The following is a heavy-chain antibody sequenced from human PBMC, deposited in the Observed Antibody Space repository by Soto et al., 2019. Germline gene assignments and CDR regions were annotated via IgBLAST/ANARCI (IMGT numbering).Heavy chain of an antibody. V-gene: IGHV2-5*02. CDR1: EFSLGTRGVG. CDR2: VYWDDDK. J-gene: IGHJ4*02. CDR3: IHRRSGSYYNY. Sequence: SCPTLVNPTQTLTLTCTFSEFSLGTRGVGVGWIRQPPGKALDWLALVYWDDDKRYRPSLKRRLTITKDTSKNQVVLTMTNMDPMDTAKYYCIHRRSGSYYNYWGQGTLVTVSS. D-gene: IGHD1-26*01.